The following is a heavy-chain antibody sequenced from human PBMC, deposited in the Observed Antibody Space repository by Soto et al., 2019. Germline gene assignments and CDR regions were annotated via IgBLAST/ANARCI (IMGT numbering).Heavy chain of an antibody. Sequence: SETLSLTSVVSSGAVTSYHWSWIRQVPGKGLEWIAYTAYPGNTNYKPSVKCRVTISMDTSKSQVSLKLTSVTAADTAVYYCARDMRAGFTHYFDTWGQGALVKVSS. D-gene: IGHD1-26*01. V-gene: IGHV4-59*02. J-gene: IGHJ5*02. CDR1: SGAVTSYH. CDR2: TAYPGNT. CDR3: ARDMRAGFTHYFDT.